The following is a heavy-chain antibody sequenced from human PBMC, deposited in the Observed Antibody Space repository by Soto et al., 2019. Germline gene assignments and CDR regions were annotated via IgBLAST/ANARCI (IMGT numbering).Heavy chain of an antibody. CDR1: GYTFTRSG. V-gene: IGHV1-18*01. CDR3: AKDTRSPWFGNSHMWIDNGLDA. CDR2: ISTYNGDT. Sequence: ASVKVSCKASGYTFTRSGISWVRQAPGQGLEWMGWISTYNGDTNYAQTFQGRVTMTTDTSTSTVHMEVRSLRGEDTAVYYCAKDTRSPWFGNSHMWIDNGLDAWGQGTTVTVSS. J-gene: IGHJ6*02. D-gene: IGHD3-10*01.